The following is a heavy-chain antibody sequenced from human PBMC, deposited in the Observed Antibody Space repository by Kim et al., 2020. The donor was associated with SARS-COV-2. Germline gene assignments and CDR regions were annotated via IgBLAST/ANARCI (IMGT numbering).Heavy chain of an antibody. CDR1: GFTFTNYA. CDR3: AKSACGGDCYSAFDI. D-gene: IGHD2-21*02. V-gene: IGHV3-30*04. Sequence: GGSLRLSCAASGFTFTNYAIHWVRQAPGKGLEWVAVISYDGSREYYADSVKGRLTISRDNSKNTLFLQMSSLRPEDTAFYYCAKSACGGDCYSAFDIWGQGTMVTVSS. J-gene: IGHJ3*02. CDR2: ISYDGSRE.